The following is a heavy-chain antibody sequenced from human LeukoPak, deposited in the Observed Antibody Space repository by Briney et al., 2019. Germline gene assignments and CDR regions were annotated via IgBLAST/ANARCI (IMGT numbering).Heavy chain of an antibody. D-gene: IGHD3-10*01. CDR3: AREGYYGSGSYIFDP. J-gene: IGHJ5*02. Sequence: GASVKVSCKASGGTFSSYAISWVRQAPGQGLEWMGGIIPIFGTANYAQKFQGRVTITADESTSTAYVELSSLRSEDTAVYYCAREGYYGSGSYIFDPWGQGTLVTVSS. CDR2: IIPIFGTA. V-gene: IGHV1-69*13. CDR1: GGTFSSYA.